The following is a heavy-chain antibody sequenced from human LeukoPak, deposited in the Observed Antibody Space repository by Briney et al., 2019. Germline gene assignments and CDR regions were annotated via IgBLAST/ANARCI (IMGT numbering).Heavy chain of an antibody. CDR2: ISGSGGST. Sequence: PGGSLRLSCAASGFTFSSYAISWVRQAPGKGLEWVSAISGSGGSTYYTDSVKGRFTISRDNSKNTLYLQMNSLRAEDTAVYQCANGRYYHDNSDAFEIWGQGKMVTVSS. CDR1: GFTFSSYA. V-gene: IGHV3-23*01. J-gene: IGHJ3*02. D-gene: IGHD3-22*01. CDR3: ANGRYYHDNSDAFEI.